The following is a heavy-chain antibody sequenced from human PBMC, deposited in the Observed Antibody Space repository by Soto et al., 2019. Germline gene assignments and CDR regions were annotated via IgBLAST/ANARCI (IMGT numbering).Heavy chain of an antibody. V-gene: IGHV1-69*01. Sequence: QVQLVQSGAEVKKAGSSVKVSCKASGGTFSSYRINWVRQAPGQGLEWVGGIVTIDRTADYAQKFQGRATMSADESARTAYMELRSLESHDTTVYYCASDSGAKLISSWGQGTLVTVSS. CDR2: IVTIDRTA. D-gene: IGHD6-13*01. CDR3: ASDSGAKLISS. CDR1: GGTFSSYR. J-gene: IGHJ4*02.